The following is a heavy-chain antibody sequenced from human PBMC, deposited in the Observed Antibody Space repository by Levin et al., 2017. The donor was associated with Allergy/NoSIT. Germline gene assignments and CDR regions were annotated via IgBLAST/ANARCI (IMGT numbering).Heavy chain of an antibody. Sequence: PGGSLRLSCAASGFTFSRYGMHWVRQAPGKGLEWVAVLSYDGGDKYYVDSVKGRFTISRDNSKNTLFLQMNSLRADDTAVYYCAKDWGVAAADYYFDYWGQGTLVTVSS. CDR3: AKDWGVAAADYYFDY. CDR2: LSYDGGDK. D-gene: IGHD6-13*01. CDR1: GFTFSRYG. V-gene: IGHV3-30*18. J-gene: IGHJ4*02.